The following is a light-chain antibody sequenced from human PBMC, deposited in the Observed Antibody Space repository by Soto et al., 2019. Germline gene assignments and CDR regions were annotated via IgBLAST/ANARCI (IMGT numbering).Light chain of an antibody. J-gene: IGKJ3*01. Sequence: EIVLTQSPATLSVSPGDRVALSGRASQSVRNNFAWYQQRPGQAPRLLMYAASTRAPGIPARFSGSGSGTEFTLTISSLQSEDFAVYYCQQYNDWPPLTFGPGTKVD. CDR1: QSVRNN. V-gene: IGKV3D-15*01. CDR3: QQYNDWPPLT. CDR2: AAS.